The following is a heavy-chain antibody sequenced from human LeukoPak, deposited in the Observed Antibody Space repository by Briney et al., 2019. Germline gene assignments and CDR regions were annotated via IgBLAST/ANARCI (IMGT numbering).Heavy chain of an antibody. CDR2: ISPDDSEI. CDR1: GYSFTTYW. J-gene: IGHJ4*02. D-gene: IGHD1-26*01. V-gene: IGHV5-51*01. Sequence: GESLKISCKGSGYSFTTYWIAWVRQMPGRGLEWMGIISPDDSEIRYSPSFRGQVTISADKSTSTAYLQWSRLKASDTAIYYCARHEGSGSYYSYWGQGTLVTVSS. CDR3: ARHEGSGSYYSY.